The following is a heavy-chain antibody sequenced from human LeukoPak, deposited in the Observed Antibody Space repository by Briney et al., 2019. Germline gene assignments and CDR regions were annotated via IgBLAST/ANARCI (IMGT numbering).Heavy chain of an antibody. CDR3: ARRRVFSSGYFGYFDY. Sequence: SETLSLTCTVSGGSISSSSYYWGWIRQPPGKGLEWIGSIYYSGSTYYNPSLKSRVTISVDTSKNQFSLKLSSVTAADTAVYYCARRRVFSSGYFGYFDYWGQGTLVTVSS. J-gene: IGHJ4*02. CDR2: IYYSGST. D-gene: IGHD3-22*01. CDR1: GGSISSSSYY. V-gene: IGHV4-39*01.